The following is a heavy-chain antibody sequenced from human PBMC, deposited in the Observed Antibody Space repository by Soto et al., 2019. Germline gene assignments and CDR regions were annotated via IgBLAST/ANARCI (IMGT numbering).Heavy chain of an antibody. J-gene: IGHJ6*03. CDR3: ARAATYYFFWSGYYSGYYYYYYYMDV. CDR2: TRNKANSYTT. Sequence: GGSLRLSCAASGFTFSDHYMDWVRQAPGKGLEWVGRTRNKANSYTTEYAASVKGRFTISRDDSKNSLYLQMNSLKTEDTAVYYCARAATYYFFWSGYYSGYYYYYYYMDVWGKGTTVTVSS. CDR1: GFTFSDHY. V-gene: IGHV3-72*01. D-gene: IGHD3-3*01.